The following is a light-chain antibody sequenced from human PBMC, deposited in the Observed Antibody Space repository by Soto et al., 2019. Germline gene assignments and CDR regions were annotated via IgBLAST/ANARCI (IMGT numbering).Light chain of an antibody. J-gene: IGLJ2*01. CDR2: EGS. Sequence: QSALTQPASVSGSPGQSITISCTGTSSDVGSYNLVSWYQQHPGKAPKLMIYEGSKRPSGVSNRFSGSESGNTASLTISGVQAEDEADYYCCSYAGSSTLVFGRGTKVTVL. CDR3: CSYAGSSTLV. CDR1: SSDVGSYNL. V-gene: IGLV2-23*01.